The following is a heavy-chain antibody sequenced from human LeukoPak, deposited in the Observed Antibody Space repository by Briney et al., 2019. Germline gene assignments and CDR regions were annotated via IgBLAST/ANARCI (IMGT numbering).Heavy chain of an antibody. J-gene: IGHJ4*02. CDR2: IKQDGSEK. CDR3: ARDGAKIYSGYDNYYFDY. D-gene: IGHD5-12*01. V-gene: IGHV3-7*01. CDR1: GFTFSSYW. Sequence: GGSLRLSCAASGFTFSSYWMSWVRQAPGKGLEWVANIKQDGSEKYYVDSVKGRFTISRDNAKNSLYLQMNSLRAEDTAVYYRARDGAKIYSGYDNYYFDYWGQGTLVTVSS.